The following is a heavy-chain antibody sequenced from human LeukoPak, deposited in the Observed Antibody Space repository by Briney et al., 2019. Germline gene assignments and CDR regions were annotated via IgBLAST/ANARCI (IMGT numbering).Heavy chain of an antibody. D-gene: IGHD3-3*01. V-gene: IGHV3-23*01. CDR1: GFTLISYA. J-gene: IGHJ4*02. Sequence: GGSLRLSCAVSGFTLISYAVSWVRQARGKGLEWVTAIRGSGQSTYYADPVKGRFTISRDNSKIALYLQMNSPRAEDTAVYYCAKDRNYDFWSGCYFDYWGQGTLVTVSS. CDR2: IRGSGQST. CDR3: AKDRNYDFWSGCYFDY.